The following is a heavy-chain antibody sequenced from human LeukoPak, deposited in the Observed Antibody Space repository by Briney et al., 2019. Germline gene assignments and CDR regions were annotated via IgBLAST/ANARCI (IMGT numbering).Heavy chain of an antibody. CDR3: ARAGASYYYESSGYPYFDY. V-gene: IGHV1-69*04. CDR1: GGTFSSYA. Sequence: ASVKVSCKASGGTFSSYAISWVRQAPGQGLEWMGRIIPILGIANYAQKFQGRVTITADKSTSTAYMELSSLRSEDTAVYYCARAGASYYYESSGYPYFDYWGQGTLVTVSS. CDR2: IIPILGIA. J-gene: IGHJ4*02. D-gene: IGHD3-22*01.